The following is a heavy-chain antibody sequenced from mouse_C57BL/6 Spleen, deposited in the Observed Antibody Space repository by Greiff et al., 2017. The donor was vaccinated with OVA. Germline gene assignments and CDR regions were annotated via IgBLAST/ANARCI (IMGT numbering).Heavy chain of an antibody. CDR1: GFSLTSYA. Sequence: VKLMESGPGLVAPSQSLSITCTVSGFSLTSYAISWVRQPPGKGLEWLGVIWTGGGTNYNSALKSRLSISKDNSKSQVFLKMNSLQTDDTARYYCAREDYGSSSYYAMDYWGQGTSVTVSS. CDR3: AREDYGSSSYYAMDY. V-gene: IGHV2-9-1*01. D-gene: IGHD1-1*01. J-gene: IGHJ4*01. CDR2: IWTGGGT.